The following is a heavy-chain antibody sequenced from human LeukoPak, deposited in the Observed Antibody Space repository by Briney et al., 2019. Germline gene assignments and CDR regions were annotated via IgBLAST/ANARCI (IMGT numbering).Heavy chain of an antibody. Sequence: GGSLRLSCAASGFTFNSETMSWVRQAPGKGLEWVSYISSGGNTIYYADSVKGRFTISRDNAKNSLYLQMNSLRAEDTAVYYCARVTLWGSGSYLAYYYMDVWGKGTTVTVSS. CDR1: GFTFNSET. V-gene: IGHV3-48*01. CDR2: ISSGGNTI. J-gene: IGHJ6*03. CDR3: ARVTLWGSGSYLAYYYMDV. D-gene: IGHD3-10*01.